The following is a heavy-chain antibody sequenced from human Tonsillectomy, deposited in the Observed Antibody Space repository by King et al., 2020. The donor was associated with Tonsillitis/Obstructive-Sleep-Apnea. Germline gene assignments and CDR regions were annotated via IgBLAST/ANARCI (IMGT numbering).Heavy chain of an antibody. CDR2: ISYDGSNK. CDR1: GFTFSSYA. D-gene: IGHD3-3*01. Sequence: MQLVQSGGGVVQPGRSLRLSCAASGFTFSSYAMHWVRQAPGKGLEWVAVISYDGSNKYYADSVNGRFTISRDNSKNTLYLQMNSLRADDTAVYYCARDGRYYFWGGYSDSHDAFDIWGQGTMVTVSS. J-gene: IGHJ3*02. V-gene: IGHV3-30*04. CDR3: ARDGRYYFWGGYSDSHDAFDI.